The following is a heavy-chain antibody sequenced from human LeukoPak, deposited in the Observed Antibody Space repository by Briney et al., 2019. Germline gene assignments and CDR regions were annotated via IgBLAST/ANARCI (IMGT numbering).Heavy chain of an antibody. CDR3: ARGQKYYYDSSGYGPNDY. V-gene: IGHV4-34*01. D-gene: IGHD3-22*01. CDR2: INHSGST. Sequence: SETLSLTCAVYGGSFSGYYWRWIRQPPGKGLEWTGEINHSGSTNYNPSLKSRVTISVDTSKNHFSLKLSSVTAADTAVYYCARGQKYYYDSSGYGPNDYWGQGTLVTVSS. CDR1: GGSFSGYY. J-gene: IGHJ4*02.